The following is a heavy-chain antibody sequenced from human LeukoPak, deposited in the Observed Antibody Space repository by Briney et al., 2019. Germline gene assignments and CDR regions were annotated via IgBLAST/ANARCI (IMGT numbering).Heavy chain of an antibody. CDR3: ATQIVVVIAATVGFDP. V-gene: IGHV4-59*08. D-gene: IGHD2-15*01. Sequence: PSETLSLTCTVSGGSISSYYWSWIRQPPGKGLEWIGYIYYSGSTNYNRSLKSRVTISLDTSKNQFSLKLSSVTAADTAVYYCATQIVVVIAATVGFDPWGQGTLVTVSS. CDR1: GGSISSYY. J-gene: IGHJ5*02. CDR2: IYYSGST.